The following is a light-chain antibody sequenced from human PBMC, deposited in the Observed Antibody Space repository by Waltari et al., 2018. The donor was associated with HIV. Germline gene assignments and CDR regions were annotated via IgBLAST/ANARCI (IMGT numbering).Light chain of an antibody. V-gene: IGLV1-40*01. Sequence: QSVLTQPPSVSGAPGQRVTISCTGSSSNIGARFDVHWYQQLPGTAPKLLIQGDNNRPPGAPDRFSGSKSGTSASLAITGLQSEDEADYDCLSYDSSLSGSVFGGGTKLTVL. CDR1: SSNIGARFD. CDR2: GDN. CDR3: LSYDSSLSGSV. J-gene: IGLJ3*02.